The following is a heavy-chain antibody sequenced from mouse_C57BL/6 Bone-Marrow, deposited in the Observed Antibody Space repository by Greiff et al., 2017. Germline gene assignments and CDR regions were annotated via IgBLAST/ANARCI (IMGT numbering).Heavy chain of an antibody. V-gene: IGHV3-6*01. CDR2: ISYDGSN. D-gene: IGHD3-2*02. CDR3: ARDRSGLFAY. Sequence: VQLKESGPGLVKPSQSLSLTCTVTGYSITSGYYWNWIRQFPGNKLEWMGYISYDGSNNYNPSLKNRISITRDTSKNQFFLKLNSVTTEDTATXYCARDRSGLFAYWGQGTLVTVSA. J-gene: IGHJ3*01. CDR1: GYSITSGYY.